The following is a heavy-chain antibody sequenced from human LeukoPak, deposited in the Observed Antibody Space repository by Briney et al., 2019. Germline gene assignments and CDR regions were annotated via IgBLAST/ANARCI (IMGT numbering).Heavy chain of an antibody. Sequence: SETLSLTCAVYGGSFSGYYWSWIRQPPGKGLEWIGEINHSGSTNYNPSLKSRVTISVDTSKNQFSLKLSSVTAADTAVYYCARHSGARPHWYFDLWGRGTLVTVSS. J-gene: IGHJ2*01. V-gene: IGHV4-34*01. D-gene: IGHD6-6*01. CDR3: ARHSGARPHWYFDL. CDR1: GGSFSGYY. CDR2: INHSGST.